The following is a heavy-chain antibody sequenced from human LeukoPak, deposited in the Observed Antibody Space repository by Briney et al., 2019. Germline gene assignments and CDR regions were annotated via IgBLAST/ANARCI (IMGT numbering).Heavy chain of an antibody. Sequence: GASVKVSCKASGYTFTSYGISWVRQAPGQGLEWMGWISAYNGNTNYAQKLQGRVTMTTDTSTSTAYMELRSQRSDDTAVYYCARVTYYYDSSGYSRLDYYYGMDVWGQGTTVTVSS. D-gene: IGHD3-22*01. CDR1: GYTFTSYG. V-gene: IGHV1-18*01. CDR3: ARVTYYYDSSGYSRLDYYYGMDV. CDR2: ISAYNGNT. J-gene: IGHJ6*02.